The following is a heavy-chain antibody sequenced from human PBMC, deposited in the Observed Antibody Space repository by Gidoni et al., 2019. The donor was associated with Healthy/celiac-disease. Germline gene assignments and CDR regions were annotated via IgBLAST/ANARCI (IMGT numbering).Heavy chain of an antibody. V-gene: IGHV3-30-3*01. CDR3: ARSSVGASYYFDY. J-gene: IGHJ4*02. Sequence: QVQLVESGGGVVQPGRSLRLSCAASGFTFSSYAMHWVRQAPGKGLEWVAVISYDGSNKYYADSVKGRFTISRDNSKNTLYLQMNSLRAEDTAVYYCARSSVGASYYFDYWGQGTLVTVSS. CDR1: GFTFSSYA. CDR2: ISYDGSNK. D-gene: IGHD1-26*01.